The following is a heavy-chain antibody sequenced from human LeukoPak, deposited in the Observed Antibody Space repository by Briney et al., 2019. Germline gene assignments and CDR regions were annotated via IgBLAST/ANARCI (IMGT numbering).Heavy chain of an antibody. V-gene: IGHV3-9*01. CDR2: ISFNSGAI. CDR1: GFNLEDYT. CDR3: AKDIEGTSRTVAAGFDY. J-gene: IGHJ4*02. Sequence: GGSLRLSCAASGFNLEDYTMHWVRQAPGKGLEWVSGISFNSGAIGYADAVKGRFTISRDNAKNPLYLQMNSLRVEDTALYYCAKDIEGTSRTVAAGFDYWGQGTLVTVSS. D-gene: IGHD4-11*01.